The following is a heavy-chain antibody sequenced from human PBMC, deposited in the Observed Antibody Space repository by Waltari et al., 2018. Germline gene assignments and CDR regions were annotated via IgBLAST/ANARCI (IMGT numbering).Heavy chain of an antibody. Sequence: QVQLVQPGAEVRKPGASVKVSCKASGYSFSAYYIPWVRQAPGQGLEWMGRVNPNGGVTDYSPKFQGRVTMTRDTSITTAYMELTGLTSDDTAVYYCAREKLMGEYIDYWGQGTLVTVSS. CDR2: VNPNGGVT. CDR1: GYSFSAYY. J-gene: IGHJ4*02. V-gene: IGHV1-2*06. D-gene: IGHD2-15*01. CDR3: AREKLMGEYIDY.